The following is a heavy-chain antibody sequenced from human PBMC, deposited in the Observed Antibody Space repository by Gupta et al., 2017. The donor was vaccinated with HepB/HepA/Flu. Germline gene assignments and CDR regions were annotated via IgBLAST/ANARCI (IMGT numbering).Heavy chain of an antibody. J-gene: IGHJ4*02. CDR1: GFTFRIYW. Sequence: EVQLVESGGGLVQPGGSLRLSCAASGFTFRIYWMNWVRQTPEKGLEWVANIKPDGSGKSYVDSVKGRFTVSRDNAKNSLWLQMNSLTAEDTAVYDCAAWGVTNYWGQGTLVTVSS. D-gene: IGHD3-16*01. CDR3: AAWGVTNY. V-gene: IGHV3-7*01. CDR2: IKPDGSGK.